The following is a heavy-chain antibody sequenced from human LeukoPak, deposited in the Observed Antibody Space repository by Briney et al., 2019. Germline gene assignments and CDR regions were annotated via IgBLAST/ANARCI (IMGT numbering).Heavy chain of an antibody. V-gene: IGHV4-59*01. CDR2: ISYTGST. J-gene: IGHJ5*02. Sequence: PSETLSLTCTVSGGSISPYFWSWMRQTPGKGLEWIGYISYTGSTNYNPALKSRVTISVDTSKNQFSLQLTSVTAADTAVYYCAIDDYRGVTNFDPWGQGTLVTVSS. CDR1: GGSISPYF. D-gene: IGHD3-10*01. CDR3: AIDDYRGVTNFDP.